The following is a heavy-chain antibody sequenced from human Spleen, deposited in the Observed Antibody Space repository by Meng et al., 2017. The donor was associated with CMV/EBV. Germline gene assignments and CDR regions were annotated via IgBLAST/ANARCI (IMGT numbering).Heavy chain of an antibody. Sequence: TVSGGSISSGGYCWSWIRQHPGKGLEWIGYIYYSGSTYYNPSLKSRVTISVDTSKNQFSLKLSSVTAADTAVYYCAREAYILNWFDPWGQGTLVTVSS. CDR3: AREAYILNWFDP. CDR2: IYYSGST. J-gene: IGHJ5*02. V-gene: IGHV4-31*02. D-gene: IGHD1-14*01. CDR1: GGSISSGGYC.